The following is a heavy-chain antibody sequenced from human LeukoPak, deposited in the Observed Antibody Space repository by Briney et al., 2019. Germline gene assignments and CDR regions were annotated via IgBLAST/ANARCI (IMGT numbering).Heavy chain of an antibody. V-gene: IGHV4-34*01. CDR2: ISHSGST. CDR3: ARGRHYYDSSGYPKSYYFDY. D-gene: IGHD3-22*01. CDR1: GGSFSGYY. Sequence: PSETLSLTCAVYGGSFSGYYWSWIRQPPGKGLEWIGEISHSGSTNYNPSLKSRVTISVDTSKNQFSLKLSSVTAADTAVYYCARGRHYYDSSGYPKSYYFDYWGQGTLVTVSS. J-gene: IGHJ4*02.